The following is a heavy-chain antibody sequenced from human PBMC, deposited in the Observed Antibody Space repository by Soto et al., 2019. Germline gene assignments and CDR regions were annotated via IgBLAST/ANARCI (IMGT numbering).Heavy chain of an antibody. CDR1: GGSISSYY. CDR3: ARNPPEYSYGFGAFDI. CDR2: IYYSGST. V-gene: IGHV4-59*01. J-gene: IGHJ3*02. D-gene: IGHD5-18*01. Sequence: SETLSLTCTVSGGSISSYYWSWIRQPPGKGLEWIGYIYYSGSTNYNPSLKSRVTISVDTSKNQFSLKLSSVTAADTAVYYCARNPPEYSYGFGAFDIWGQGTMVTVS.